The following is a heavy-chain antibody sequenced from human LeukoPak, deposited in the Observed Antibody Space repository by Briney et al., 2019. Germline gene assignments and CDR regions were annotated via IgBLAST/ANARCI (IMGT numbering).Heavy chain of an antibody. D-gene: IGHD3-3*01. V-gene: IGHV1-8*02. CDR3: ARAEYYDFWSGYSDRYYYYGMDV. Sequence: ASVKVSCKASGGTFSSYAISWVRQATGQGLEWMGWMNPNSGNTGYAQKFQGRVTMTRNTSISTAYMELSSLRSEDTAVYYCARAEYYDFWSGYSDRYYYYGMDVWGQGTTVTVSS. CDR1: GGTFSSYA. CDR2: MNPNSGNT. J-gene: IGHJ6*02.